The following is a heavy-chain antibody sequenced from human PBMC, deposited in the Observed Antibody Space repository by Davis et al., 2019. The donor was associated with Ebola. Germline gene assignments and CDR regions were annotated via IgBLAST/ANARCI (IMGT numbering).Heavy chain of an antibody. CDR1: GGSISSYY. V-gene: IGHV4-59*01. CDR3: ARMPTVTADHWYFDL. J-gene: IGHJ2*01. D-gene: IGHD4-17*01. Sequence: SETLSLTCTVSGGSISSYYWSWIRQPPGKGLEWIGYIYYSGSTHYNPSLKSRVTTSVDTSKNQFSLSLSSVTAADTAVYFCARMPTVTADHWYFDLWGRGTLVAVSS. CDR2: IYYSGST.